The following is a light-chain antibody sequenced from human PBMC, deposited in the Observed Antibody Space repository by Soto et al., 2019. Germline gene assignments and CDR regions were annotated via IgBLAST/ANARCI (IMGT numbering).Light chain of an antibody. V-gene: IGLV2-14*01. J-gene: IGLJ1*01. CDR2: DVS. Sequence: QSALTQPASVSGSPGQSITISCTGTSSDVGGYNYVSWYQQHPGKAPKLMIYDVSNRPSGVSNRFSGSKSGNTASLTISGLQAEDEADYCCSSYTSSSTSYVFGTGTQLTVL. CDR3: SSYTSSSTSYV. CDR1: SSDVGGYNY.